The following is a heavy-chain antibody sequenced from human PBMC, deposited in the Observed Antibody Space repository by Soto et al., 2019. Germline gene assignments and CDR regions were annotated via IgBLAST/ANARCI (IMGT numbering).Heavy chain of an antibody. CDR2: ISGSGGST. CDR1: GFTFSSYA. Sequence: HPVGSLRLSCAASGFTFSSYAMSWVRQAPGKGLEWVSAISGSGGSTYYADSVKGRFTISRDNSMNALYLQMNSLRIEDTAVYYCAHPRGYGVFDAYDIWGQGTMVTVSS. J-gene: IGHJ3*02. V-gene: IGHV3-23*01. CDR3: AHPRGYGVFDAYDI. D-gene: IGHD4-17*01.